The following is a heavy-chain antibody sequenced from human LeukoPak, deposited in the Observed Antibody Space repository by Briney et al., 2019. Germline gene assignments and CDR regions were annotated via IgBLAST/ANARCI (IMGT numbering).Heavy chain of an antibody. CDR1: GGTFSSYA. Sequence: SVKVSCKASGGTFSSYAISWVRQAPGQGLEWMGGIIPIFGTANYAQKFQGRVTITADESTSTAYMELSSLRSEDTAVYYCASEFPNYYDSSGFDYWGQGTLVTVSS. CDR2: IIPIFGTA. V-gene: IGHV1-69*13. J-gene: IGHJ4*02. CDR3: ASEFPNYYDSSGFDY. D-gene: IGHD3-22*01.